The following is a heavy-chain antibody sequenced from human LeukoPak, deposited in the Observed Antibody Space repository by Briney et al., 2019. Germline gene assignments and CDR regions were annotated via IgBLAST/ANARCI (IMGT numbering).Heavy chain of an antibody. D-gene: IGHD3-10*01. V-gene: IGHV4-39*07. CDR3: ARGMAVGWFYFDY. J-gene: IGHJ4*02. Sequence: SETLSLTCTVSGGSISSSSYFWGWIRQPPGKGLEWIGSIFYSGRTYFNPSLKSRVTISVDTSKNQFSLKLSSVTAADTAVYYCARGMAVGWFYFDYWGQGTLVTVSS. CDR1: GGSISSSSYF. CDR2: IFYSGRT.